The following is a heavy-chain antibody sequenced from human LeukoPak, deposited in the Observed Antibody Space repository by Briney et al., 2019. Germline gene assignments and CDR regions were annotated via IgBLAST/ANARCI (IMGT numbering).Heavy chain of an antibody. V-gene: IGHV3-30*02. CDR1: GFSFGSFG. D-gene: IGHD5-18*01. CDR3: ADTAMGLDY. CDR2: IRSDGSNK. Sequence: PGGSLRLSCAASGFSFGSFGMHWVRQAPGKGLEWVAFIRSDGSNKYYADSVKGRFTISRDRSKNTLDLQMNSLRAEDTGVYYCADTAMGLDYWGQGTLVTVSS. J-gene: IGHJ4*02.